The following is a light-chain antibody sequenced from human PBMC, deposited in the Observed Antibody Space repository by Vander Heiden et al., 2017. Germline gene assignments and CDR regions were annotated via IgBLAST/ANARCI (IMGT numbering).Light chain of an antibody. CDR2: VSSDGSN. CDR1: SGHSSYA. J-gene: IGLJ1*01. CDR3: QTWGTGILV. V-gene: IGLV4-69*01. Sequence: QVVLTQSPSASASLGASVKLTCTLSSGHSSYAIAWLQQQPEKGPRYLMKVSSDGSNNKGDGIPDRFSGSSSGAERYLTISSLRSEDEADYYCQTWGTGILVFGTGTKVTVL.